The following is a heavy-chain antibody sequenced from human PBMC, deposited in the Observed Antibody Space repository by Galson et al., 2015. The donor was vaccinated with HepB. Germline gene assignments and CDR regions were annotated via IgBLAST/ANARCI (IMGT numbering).Heavy chain of an antibody. V-gene: IGHV1-8*01. CDR1: GYTFTSYD. J-gene: IGHJ4*02. CDR3: ARGLVGSIAAAGMHY. CDR2: MNPNSGNT. Sequence: SVKVSCKASGYTFTSYDINWVRQATGQGLEWMGWMNPNSGNTGYAQKFQGRVTMTRNTSISTAYMELSSLRSEDTAVYYCARGLVGSIAAAGMHYWGQGTLVTVSS. D-gene: IGHD6-13*01.